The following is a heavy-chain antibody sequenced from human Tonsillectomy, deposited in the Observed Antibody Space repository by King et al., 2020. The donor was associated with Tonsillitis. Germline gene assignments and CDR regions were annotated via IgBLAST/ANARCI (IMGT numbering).Heavy chain of an antibody. J-gene: IGHJ4*02. Sequence: QLVQSGGGLVKPGGSLRLSCAASGFTFSSYSMNWVRQAPGKGLEWVSSISGSSTYIYYPNSVKGRFPISRDNAKNSLYLQMNSLGADDTAVYYCARDQGGLDYARSGWAPGYWGQGTLVTVSS. D-gene: IGHD3-22*01. V-gene: IGHV3-21*01. CDR1: GFTFSSYS. CDR2: ISGSSTYI. CDR3: ARDQGGLDYARSGWAPGY.